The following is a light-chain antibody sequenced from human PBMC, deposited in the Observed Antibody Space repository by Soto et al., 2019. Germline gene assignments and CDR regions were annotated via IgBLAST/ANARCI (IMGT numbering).Light chain of an antibody. CDR2: EVS. CDR3: SSYTSTSPVV. Sequence: QSALTQPPSVSGSPGQSVTISCTGTSSDIGPYNRVSWFQQSPGTAPKLVIYEVSNRASGVPDRFSGSKSGNTASLTISGLQAEDEATYCCSSYTSTSPVVFGTGTKLTVL. J-gene: IGLJ1*01. CDR1: SSDIGPYNR. V-gene: IGLV2-18*02.